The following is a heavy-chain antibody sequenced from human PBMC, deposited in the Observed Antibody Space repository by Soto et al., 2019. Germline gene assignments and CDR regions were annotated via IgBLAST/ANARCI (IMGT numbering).Heavy chain of an antibody. Sequence: EVQLLESGGDLVQPGGSLRLSCAASGFTFTSYAMSWIRQAPGKGLEWVSAITVGGDNTYYADFVKGRFTITRDNSKNTLYLQMNSLRAEDTAFYYCTQDGGSRDWLTVNWGQGTLVTVSS. J-gene: IGHJ4*02. D-gene: IGHD3-9*01. CDR3: TQDGGSRDWLTVN. CDR2: ITVGGDNT. CDR1: GFTFTSYA. V-gene: IGHV3-23*01.